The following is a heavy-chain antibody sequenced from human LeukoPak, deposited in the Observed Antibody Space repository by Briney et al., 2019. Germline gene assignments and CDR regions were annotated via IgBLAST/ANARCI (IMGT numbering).Heavy chain of an antibody. J-gene: IGHJ4*02. V-gene: IGHV1-18*01. Sequence: GASVKVSCKASGGTFSSYAISWVRQAPGQGLEWMGWIGAYNGNTNYAQKLQGRVTMTTDTSTSTAYMELRSLRSDDTAVYYCARAGRCSGGSCYFPFDYWGQGTLVTVSS. CDR2: IGAYNGNT. CDR3: ARAGRCSGGSCYFPFDY. CDR1: GGTFSSYA. D-gene: IGHD2-15*01.